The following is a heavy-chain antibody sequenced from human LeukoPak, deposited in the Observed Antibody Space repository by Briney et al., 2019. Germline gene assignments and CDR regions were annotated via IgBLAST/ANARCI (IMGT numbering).Heavy chain of an antibody. Sequence: PSETLSLTCAVYGGSFSGYYWSWIRQPPGKGLEWIGEINHSGSTNYNPSLKSRVTISVDASKNQFSLKLSSVTAADTAVYYCARDRSYGSCWFDPWGQGTLVTVSS. J-gene: IGHJ5*02. CDR1: GGSFSGYY. CDR2: INHSGST. D-gene: IGHD5-18*01. CDR3: ARDRSYGSCWFDP. V-gene: IGHV4-34*01.